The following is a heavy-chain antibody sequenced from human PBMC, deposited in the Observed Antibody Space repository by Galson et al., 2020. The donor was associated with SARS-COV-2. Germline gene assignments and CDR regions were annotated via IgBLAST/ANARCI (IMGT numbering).Heavy chain of an antibody. Sequence: GGSLRLSCAASGFTFSNAWMNWVRQAPGKGLEWVGRIKSKTDGGTTDYAAPVKGRFTITRDDSKNTLYLQMNSLKTEDTAVYYCTTMTSFYDSSGYYYDGCFDYWGQGTLVTVSS. J-gene: IGHJ4*02. CDR2: IKSKTDGGTT. D-gene: IGHD3-22*01. CDR3: TTMTSFYDSSGYYYDGCFDY. CDR1: GFTFSNAW. V-gene: IGHV3-15*07.